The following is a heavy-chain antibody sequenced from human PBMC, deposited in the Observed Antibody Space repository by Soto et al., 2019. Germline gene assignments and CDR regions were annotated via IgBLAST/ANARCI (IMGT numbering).Heavy chain of an antibody. CDR1: GFRFSRFW. CDR3: ARTGWPQSSYYFDY. V-gene: IGHV3-7*03. J-gene: IGHJ4*02. CDR2: INEDGSEK. D-gene: IGHD3-16*01. Sequence: GGSLRLSCAASGFRFSRFWMSWVRQTPGKGLEWVANINEDGSEKFFADSAKGRFTISRDNAKNSLSLQMNSLTADDTAVYYCARTGWPQSSYYFDYWGQGTLVTVSS.